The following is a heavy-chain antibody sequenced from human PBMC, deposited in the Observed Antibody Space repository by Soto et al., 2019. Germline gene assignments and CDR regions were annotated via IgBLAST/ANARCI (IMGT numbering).Heavy chain of an antibody. J-gene: IGHJ4*02. CDR1: GGSVSSGGYY. Sequence: TQSRTYTVSGGSVSSGGYYWSWIRQHPGKGLEWIGYIYYSGSTYYNPSLKSRVTISVDTSKNQISLQLNSVTPEDTAVYYCASCRDIYGAFCAPFDSWGLAILVTVSS. V-gene: IGHV4-31*03. CDR3: ASCRDIYGAFCAPFDS. CDR2: IYYSGST. D-gene: IGHD5-12*01.